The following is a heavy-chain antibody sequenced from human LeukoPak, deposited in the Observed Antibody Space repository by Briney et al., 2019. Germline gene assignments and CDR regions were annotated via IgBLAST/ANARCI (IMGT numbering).Heavy chain of an antibody. V-gene: IGHV3-30*04. D-gene: IGHD1-26*01. J-gene: IGHJ3*02. CDR2: ISYDGSNK. CDR3: AKVSSWGATTAFDI. Sequence: GGSLRLSCAASGFTFSSYAMHWVRQAPGKGLEWVAVISYDGSNKYYADSVKGRFTISRDNAKNSLYLQMNSLRAEDTAVYYCAKVSSWGATTAFDIWGQGTMVTVSS. CDR1: GFTFSSYA.